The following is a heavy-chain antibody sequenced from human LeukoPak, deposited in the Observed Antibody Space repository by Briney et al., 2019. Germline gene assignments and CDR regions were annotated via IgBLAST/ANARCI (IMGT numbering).Heavy chain of an antibody. CDR2: IYYSGST. Sequence: LEWIGYIYYSGSTNYNPSLKSRVTISVDTSKNQFSLKLSSVTAADTAVYYCARGGYNWNYWGQGTLVTVSS. V-gene: IGHV4-59*09. J-gene: IGHJ4*02. D-gene: IGHD1-20*01. CDR3: ARGGYNWNY.